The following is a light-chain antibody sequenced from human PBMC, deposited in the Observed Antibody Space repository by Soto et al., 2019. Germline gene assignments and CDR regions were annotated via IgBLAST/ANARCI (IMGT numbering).Light chain of an antibody. Sequence: IQLTQSPSSLSASVGDRVTITCRASQGISSYLAWYQQKPGKAPKLLLYAASSLQSGIPSRFSGSGSETDFTLTISSLQPEDFATYYCQQSYSTPWTFGQGTRLEIK. CDR3: QQSYSTPWT. J-gene: IGKJ5*01. CDR1: QGISSY. V-gene: IGKV1-39*01. CDR2: AAS.